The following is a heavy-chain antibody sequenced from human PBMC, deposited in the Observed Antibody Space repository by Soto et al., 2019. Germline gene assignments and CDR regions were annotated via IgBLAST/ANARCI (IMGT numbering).Heavy chain of an antibody. CDR3: ERDSSGWYFDY. D-gene: IGHD6-19*01. Sequence: QVQLVESGGGVVQPGRSLRLSCAASGFTFSSYAMHWVRQAPGKGLEWVAVISYDGSNKYYADSVKGRFTISRDNSKNTLYLQMNSLRAEDTAVYYCERDSSGWYFDYWGQGTLVTVGS. J-gene: IGHJ4*02. CDR1: GFTFSSYA. V-gene: IGHV3-30-3*01. CDR2: ISYDGSNK.